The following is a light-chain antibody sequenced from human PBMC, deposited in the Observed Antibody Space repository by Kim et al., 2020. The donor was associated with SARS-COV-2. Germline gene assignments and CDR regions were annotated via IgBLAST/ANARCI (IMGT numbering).Light chain of an antibody. V-gene: IGKV1-27*01. Sequence: SLGDRVTLTCRASQDIANSLAWYQQKPGKVPHVLIYAASTLQSVVPSRFSGSGSGTEFTLTIGSLQTEDVATYYCQKYNSAPWTFGPGTKVDIK. CDR3: QKYNSAPWT. CDR2: AAS. CDR1: QDIANS. J-gene: IGKJ1*01.